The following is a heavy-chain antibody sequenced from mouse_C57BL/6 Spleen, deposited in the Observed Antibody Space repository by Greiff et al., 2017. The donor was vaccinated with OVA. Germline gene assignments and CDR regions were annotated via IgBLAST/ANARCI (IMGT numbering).Heavy chain of an antibody. CDR2: IYPGSGRT. V-gene: IGHV1-55*01. J-gene: IGHJ4*01. Sequence: QVQLQQPGAELVKPGASVKMSCKASGYTFTSYWITWVKPRPGQGLEWIGDIYPGSGRTNYNEKFKSKATLTVDTSSSTAYMQLSSLTSEDSAVYYCARTIYYDYDGAMDYWGQGTSVTVSS. D-gene: IGHD2-4*01. CDR1: GYTFTSYW. CDR3: ARTIYYDYDGAMDY.